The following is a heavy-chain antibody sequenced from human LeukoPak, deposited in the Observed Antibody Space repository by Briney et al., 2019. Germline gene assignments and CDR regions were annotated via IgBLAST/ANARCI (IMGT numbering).Heavy chain of an antibody. J-gene: IGHJ4*02. CDR1: GGSISSYY. Sequence: PSETLSLTCTVSGGSISSYYWSWIRQPPGKGLEWIGYIYYSGSTNYNPSLKSRVTISVDTSKNQFSLKLSSVTAADTAVYYCARLGREPTRVDYFDYWGQGTLVTVSS. CDR2: IYYSGST. V-gene: IGHV4-59*08. D-gene: IGHD1-26*01. CDR3: ARLGREPTRVDYFDY.